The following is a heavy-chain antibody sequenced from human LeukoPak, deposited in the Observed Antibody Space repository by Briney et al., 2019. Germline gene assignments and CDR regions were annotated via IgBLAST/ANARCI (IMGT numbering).Heavy chain of an antibody. CDR3: ARDFAGTTSFDP. V-gene: IGHV3-11*04. CDR2: ISSSGSTI. CDR1: GFTFSDYY. J-gene: IGHJ5*02. Sequence: GGFLKLSCAASGFTFSDYYMSWIRQAPGKGLEWVSYISSSGSTIYYADSVKGRFTISRDNAKNSLYLQMNSVRAEDTAVYYCARDFAGTTSFDPWGQGTLVTVSS. D-gene: IGHD1-7*01.